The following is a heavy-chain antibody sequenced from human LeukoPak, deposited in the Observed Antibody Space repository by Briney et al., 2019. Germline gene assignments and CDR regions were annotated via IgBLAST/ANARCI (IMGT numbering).Heavy chain of an antibody. CDR3: ARTYNWFDP. J-gene: IGHJ5*02. CDR1: GASISSDSYS. Sequence: PSQTLSLTCTVSGASISSDSYSWHWIRQPAGKGLEYIGRIYTCGSTNYNPSLKSRVTISVDTSKNQFSLKLSSVTAADTAVYYCARTYNWFDPWGQGTLVTVSS. CDR2: IYTCGST. V-gene: IGHV4-61*02.